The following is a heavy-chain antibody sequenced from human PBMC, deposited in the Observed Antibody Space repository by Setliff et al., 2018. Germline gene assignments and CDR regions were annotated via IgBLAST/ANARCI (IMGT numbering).Heavy chain of an antibody. CDR1: GGTFSSYG. J-gene: IGHJ6*03. CDR3: AREGVDTRSSTDYRYYMDV. Sequence: SVKVSCKASGGTFSSYGISWVRQAPGQGLEWLGGTIPNFGTTNYAQEFQGRVTIITDESTSTAYMELSSLRFEDTAVYYCAREGVDTRSSTDYRYYMDVWGKGTMVTVSS. D-gene: IGHD5-18*01. V-gene: IGHV1-69*05. CDR2: TIPNFGTT.